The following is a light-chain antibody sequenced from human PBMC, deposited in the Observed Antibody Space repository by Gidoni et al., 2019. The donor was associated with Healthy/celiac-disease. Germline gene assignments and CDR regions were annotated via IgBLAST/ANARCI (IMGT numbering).Light chain of an antibody. Sequence: QAVLTQPSSLSASPGASASLTCTLRSGINVGMYRIYWYQQKPGSPPQYLLRYKSDSDKQQGSGVPSRFSGSEDASANAGILLISGLQSEDEADYYCLIWHNSAWVFGGGTKLTVL. CDR3: LIWHNSAWV. CDR2: YKSDSDK. V-gene: IGLV5-45*03. J-gene: IGLJ3*02. CDR1: SGINVGMYR.